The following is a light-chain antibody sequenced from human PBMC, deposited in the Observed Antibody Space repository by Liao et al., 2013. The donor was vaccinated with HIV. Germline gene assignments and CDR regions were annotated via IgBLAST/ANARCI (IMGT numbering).Light chain of an antibody. CDR2: DHS. J-gene: IGLJ2*01. CDR1: DWVDKR. V-gene: IGLV3-1*01. CDR3: QAWDNFVL. Sequence: SYELTQPPSVSVSPGQTANITCSGGDWVDKRASWYQQRPGQPPVLIVYDHSKRPSGIPERFSGSTSGSTATLTISGTQALDEADYYCQAWDNFVLFGGGTKLTVL.